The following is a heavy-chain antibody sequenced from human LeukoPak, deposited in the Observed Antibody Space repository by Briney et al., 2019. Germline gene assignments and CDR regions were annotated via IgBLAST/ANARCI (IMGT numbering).Heavy chain of an antibody. CDR1: GFTFSSYG. CDR3: AKGAAAAGTAPFDP. CDR2: IWYDGSNK. Sequence: GRSLRLSCAASGFTFSSYGMHWVRQAPGKGLEWVAVIWYDGSNKYYADSVKGRFTISRDNSKNTLYLQMNSLRAEDTAVYYCAKGAAAAGTAPFDPWGQGTLVTVSS. J-gene: IGHJ5*02. D-gene: IGHD6-13*01. V-gene: IGHV3-33*06.